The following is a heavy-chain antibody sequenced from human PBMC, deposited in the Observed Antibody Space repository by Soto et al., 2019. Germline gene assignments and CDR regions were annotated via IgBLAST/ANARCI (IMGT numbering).Heavy chain of an antibody. Sequence: GGSLRLSCAASGFTFSSSAMSWVRQAPGKGLEWVSAISGSGGSTYYADSVKGRFTISRDNSKNTLYLQMNSLRSEDTAVYYCAKDYYDSLLNDAFDIWGQGTMVTVSS. J-gene: IGHJ3*02. CDR2: ISGSGGST. D-gene: IGHD3-22*01. CDR3: AKDYYDSLLNDAFDI. CDR1: GFTFSSSA. V-gene: IGHV3-23*01.